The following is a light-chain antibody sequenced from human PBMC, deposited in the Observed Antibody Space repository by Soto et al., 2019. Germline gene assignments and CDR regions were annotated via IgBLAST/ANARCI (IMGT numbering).Light chain of an antibody. CDR2: GIS. CDR1: QSVTNRY. J-gene: IGKJ2*01. V-gene: IGKV3-20*01. Sequence: ENVLTQSPGTLSLSPGERATLSCRASQSVTNRYFAWYQQRPGQAPRLLIYGISNRATGIPDRFSGSGSGTDFTLTISRLEPEDFVVYYCQQYSSLPHTFGQGTKVDIK. CDR3: QQYSSLPHT.